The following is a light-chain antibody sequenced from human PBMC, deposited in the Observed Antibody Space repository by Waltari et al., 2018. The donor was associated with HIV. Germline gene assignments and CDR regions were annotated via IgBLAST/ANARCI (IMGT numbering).Light chain of an antibody. CDR3: GSYTNTTTSVL. J-gene: IGLJ2*01. CDR2: EVI. CDR1: SSDVGDYNF. Sequence: QSALTQPASVSGPPGQSITISCTGTSSDVGDYNFVAWYQQHRGRAPKLIIYEVIRPAAGVSNRFSGSTSGNTSSMTISGLQAEAEAEYSCGSYTNTTTSVLFVGWTTLTVL. V-gene: IGLV2-14*01.